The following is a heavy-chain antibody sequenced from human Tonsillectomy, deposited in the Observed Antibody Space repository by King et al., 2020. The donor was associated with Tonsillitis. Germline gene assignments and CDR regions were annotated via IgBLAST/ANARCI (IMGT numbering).Heavy chain of an antibody. CDR1: GFTFSTYA. CDR2: ISYDGTNK. J-gene: IGHJ4*02. V-gene: IGHV3-30-3*01. D-gene: IGHD6-13*01. CDR3: ARDGYSTTWYYFDC. Sequence: VQLVESGGGVVQPGSSLRLSCSASGFTFSTYAMHWFRQAPVTGLEWVSVISYDGTNKYYSDSVKGRFTISRENSKNTLYLQMNSLRPEDTAVYYCARDGYSTTWYYFDCWGQGSLVTVSS.